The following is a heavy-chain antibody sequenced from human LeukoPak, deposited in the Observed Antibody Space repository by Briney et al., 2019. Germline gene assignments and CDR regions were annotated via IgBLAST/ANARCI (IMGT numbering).Heavy chain of an antibody. CDR2: VYYGGST. J-gene: IGHJ4*02. CDR1: GGSISSYY. V-gene: IGHV4-59*01. CDR3: ARELRGIDN. Sequence: SETLSLTCTVSGGSISSYYWNWIRQTPGKGLEWIGSVYYGGSTNYHPSLKSRVTMSLDTSKNQFSLKMTSVTAADTAVYYCARELRGIDNCGQGTLVTVSS.